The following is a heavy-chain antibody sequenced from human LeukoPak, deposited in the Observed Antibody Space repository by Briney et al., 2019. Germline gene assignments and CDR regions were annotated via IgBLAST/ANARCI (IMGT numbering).Heavy chain of an antibody. CDR2: INSNGDEI. J-gene: IGHJ4*02. D-gene: IGHD3-22*01. Sequence: GGSLRLSCAASGFTFSTYAMTWVRQAPGKGLEWVSGINSNGDEIYYADSVRGRFTISRDNSNNALYLQMNSLRDEDTAVYYCARIVYDSSGYIDYWGQGTLVTVSS. CDR3: ARIVYDSSGYIDY. V-gene: IGHV3-23*01. CDR1: GFTFSTYA.